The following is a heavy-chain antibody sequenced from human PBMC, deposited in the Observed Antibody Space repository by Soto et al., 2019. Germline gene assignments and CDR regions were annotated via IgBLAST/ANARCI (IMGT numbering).Heavy chain of an antibody. Sequence: QLQLQESGPGLVKPSETLSLTCTVSGGSISSSSYYWGWIRQPPGKGLEWIGSIYYSGSTYYNPSLKSRVTISVDTSKNQFSLKLSSLTAADTAVYYCASQAVAGYYYYGMDVWGQGTTVTVSS. J-gene: IGHJ6*02. CDR3: ASQAVAGYYYYGMDV. V-gene: IGHV4-39*01. CDR1: GGSISSSSYY. CDR2: IYYSGST. D-gene: IGHD6-19*01.